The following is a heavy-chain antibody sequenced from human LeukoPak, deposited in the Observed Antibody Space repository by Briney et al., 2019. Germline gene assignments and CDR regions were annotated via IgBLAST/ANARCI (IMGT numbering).Heavy chain of an antibody. J-gene: IGHJ4*02. Sequence: SETLSLTCAVYGGSISNYNWWSWSRQPPGKGLEWLGEIHHSGSTNYNPSLKSRVTTSVDKSKNQLSLNLSSVTAADTAVYYCARGKVGATAFDCWGQGTLVTVSS. D-gene: IGHD1-26*01. CDR3: ARGKVGATAFDC. V-gene: IGHV4-4*02. CDR1: GGSISNYNW. CDR2: IHHSGST.